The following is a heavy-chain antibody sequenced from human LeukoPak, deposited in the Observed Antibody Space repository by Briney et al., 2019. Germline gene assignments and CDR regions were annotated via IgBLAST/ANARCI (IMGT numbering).Heavy chain of an antibody. Sequence: SETLSLTCTVSGYSISSGYYWGWIRQPPGKGLEWIGSIYHSGSTYYNPSLKSRVTISVDTSKNQFSLKLSSVTAADTAVYYCARSPLSGYSYAQFDYWGQGTLVTVSS. J-gene: IGHJ4*02. CDR2: IYHSGST. CDR3: ARSPLSGYSYAQFDY. D-gene: IGHD5-18*01. V-gene: IGHV4-38-2*02. CDR1: GYSISSGYY.